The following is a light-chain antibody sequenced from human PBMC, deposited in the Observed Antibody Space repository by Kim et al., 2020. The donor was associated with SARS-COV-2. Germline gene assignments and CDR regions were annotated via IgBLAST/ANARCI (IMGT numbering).Light chain of an antibody. CDR2: GAS. J-gene: IGKJ5*01. Sequence: EIVLTQSPGTLSLSPGERATLSCRASQSVSSSYLAWYQQKPGQAPRLLIYGASSRATGIPDRFSGSGSGTDFTLTISRLEPEDFAVYYCQQYGSSPPAITFGKGTRLEI. V-gene: IGKV3-20*01. CDR3: QQYGSSPPAIT. CDR1: QSVSSSY.